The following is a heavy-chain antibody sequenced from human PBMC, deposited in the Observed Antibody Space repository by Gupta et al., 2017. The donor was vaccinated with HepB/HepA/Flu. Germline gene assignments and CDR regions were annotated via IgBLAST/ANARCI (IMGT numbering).Heavy chain of an antibody. Sequence: QVQLVQSGGEVRNPGASVKLSCKASGYTFRNYGFTWVRQAPGQGLEWIGWISAYNGRTDYAQKFQGRVSMTTDPSTTTAYMELRSRRSDDTVVYYCGRWGPLYYYMDVWGKGTTVTVSS. V-gene: IGHV1-18*01. CDR2: ISAYNGRT. CDR1: GYTFRNYG. J-gene: IGHJ6*03. D-gene: IGHD3-16*01. CDR3: GRWGPLYYYMDV.